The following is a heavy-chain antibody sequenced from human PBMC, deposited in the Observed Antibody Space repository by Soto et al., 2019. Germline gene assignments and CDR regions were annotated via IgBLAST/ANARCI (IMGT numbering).Heavy chain of an antibody. Sequence: EVHLLESGGGLVQPGASLRLSCGTSGFPFSSCVMAWVRQAPGKGLEWVSSITNTDAATYYADSVKGRFTISRDNSKNTMFLQMNNLRAEDTAVYCAKGMISGRWYVDDWGQGTLVTVSS. D-gene: IGHD3-16*01. CDR2: ITNTDAAT. J-gene: IGHJ4*02. V-gene: IGHV3-23*01. CDR1: GFPFSSCV. CDR3: AKGMISGRWYVDD.